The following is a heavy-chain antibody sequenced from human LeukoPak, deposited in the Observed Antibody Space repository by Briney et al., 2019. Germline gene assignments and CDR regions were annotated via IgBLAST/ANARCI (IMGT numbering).Heavy chain of an antibody. CDR2: ISNSAGST. D-gene: IGHD3-10*01. V-gene: IGHV3-23*01. CDR1: GFTFSSYA. J-gene: IGHJ4*02. CDR3: AKRASGSGTSLYYFDY. Sequence: QPGGSPRLSCAASGFTFSSYAMSWVRQAPGKGLEWVSVISNSAGSTFYADSVKGRFTISRDNSKNTLYLQMNSLRAEDTAVYYCAKRASGSGTSLYYFDYWGQGTLVTVSS.